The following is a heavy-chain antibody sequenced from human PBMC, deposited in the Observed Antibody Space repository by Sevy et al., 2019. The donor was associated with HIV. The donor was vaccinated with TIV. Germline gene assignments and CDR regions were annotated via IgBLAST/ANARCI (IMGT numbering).Heavy chain of an antibody. D-gene: IGHD2-21*02. CDR1: GGSFSGYY. Sequence: SETLSLTCAVYGGSFSGYYWSWIRQPPGKGLEWIGEINHSGSTNYNPSLKSRVTISLDTSKNQFSLKLSSVAAADTAVYYCARHCGGDCSQAFDIWGQGTMVTVSS. V-gene: IGHV4-34*01. J-gene: IGHJ3*02. CDR3: ARHCGGDCSQAFDI. CDR2: INHSGST.